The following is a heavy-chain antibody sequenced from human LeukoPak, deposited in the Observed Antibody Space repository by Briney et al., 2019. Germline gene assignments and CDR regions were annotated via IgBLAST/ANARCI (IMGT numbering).Heavy chain of an antibody. V-gene: IGHV3-23*01. CDR3: AKGPQCSSYHFFDY. Sequence: PGGSLRLSCAASGFTFSSYAMSWVRQAPGTGLEWVSTISGSAGSTNYADSVKGRFTISRDNSKDTLYLQMNSLRAEDTAVYYCAKGPQCSSYHFFDYWGQGTLLTVPS. D-gene: IGHD6-13*01. J-gene: IGHJ4*02. CDR2: ISGSAGST. CDR1: GFTFSSYA.